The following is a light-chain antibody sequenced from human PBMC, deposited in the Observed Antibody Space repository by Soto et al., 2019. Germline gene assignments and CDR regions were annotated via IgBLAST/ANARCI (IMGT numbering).Light chain of an antibody. CDR2: DAS. J-gene: IGKJ1*01. CDR1: QGITND. Sequence: DIQMTQSPPSLSAYVEDRVTITCRASQGITNDLGWYQQKPGQAPMRLIYDASTLHSGVPSRFSGSGSGTEFTLTISSLQSEDFAVYYCQQYNNWPRTFGQGTKVDIK. V-gene: IGKV1-17*01. CDR3: QQYNNWPRT.